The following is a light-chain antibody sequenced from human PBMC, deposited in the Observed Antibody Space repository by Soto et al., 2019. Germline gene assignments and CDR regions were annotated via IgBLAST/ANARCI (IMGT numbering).Light chain of an antibody. J-gene: IGKJ4*01. Sequence: EVVLTQSPGTLSMSPGDRATLSCRASQSVPVSDVAWYQQKPGQAPRLLIYDVSSRATGTPERFSGSGSGTDFTLNIGRLEPEDFAVYYCQQYGTSPLTFGGGTKVDIK. CDR2: DVS. CDR1: QSVPVSD. CDR3: QQYGTSPLT. V-gene: IGKV3-20*01.